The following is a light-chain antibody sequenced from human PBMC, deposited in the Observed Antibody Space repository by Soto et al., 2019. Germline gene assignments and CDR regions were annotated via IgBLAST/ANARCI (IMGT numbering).Light chain of an antibody. V-gene: IGLV2-14*01. CDR3: SSYTSITTLDVV. Sequence: QSVLTQPASVSGSPGQSITISCTGASSDVGGYNYVSWYQQHPGKVPKLIIYEVSNRPSGVSDRFSGSKSGNTASLTISGLQAEDEADYYCSSYTSITTLDVVFGGATKLTVL. J-gene: IGLJ2*01. CDR2: EVS. CDR1: SSDVGGYNY.